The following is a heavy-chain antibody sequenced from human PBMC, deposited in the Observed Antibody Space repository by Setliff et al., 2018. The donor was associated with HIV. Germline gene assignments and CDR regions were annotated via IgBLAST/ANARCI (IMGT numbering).Heavy chain of an antibody. CDR1: DGSMTSGSYY. CDR3: ARLSCSSNSCPFDY. D-gene: IGHD2-2*01. Sequence: SETLSLTCSVSDGSMTSGSYYWGWIRQPPGKGLEWIGSVYYSGTTYYNPPLKSRLRMSVDTSKNQFTLKVISMTAADTAVYYCARLSCSSNSCPFDYWVQGTLVTVSS. V-gene: IGHV4-39*06. CDR2: VYYSGTT. J-gene: IGHJ4*02.